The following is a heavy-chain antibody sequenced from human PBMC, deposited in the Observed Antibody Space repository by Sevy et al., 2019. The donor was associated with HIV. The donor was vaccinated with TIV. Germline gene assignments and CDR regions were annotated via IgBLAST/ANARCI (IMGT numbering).Heavy chain of an antibody. D-gene: IGHD2-21*02. CDR3: AKAAMGVVSASPNCFDS. CDR2: ISYDGTDT. J-gene: IGHJ4*02. V-gene: IGHV3-30*18. Sequence: GGSLRLSCAASGFTFNTYGMHWVRQTPGKGLEWVAVISYDGTDTYYADSVKGRFTISKANSKNTLSLQMNSLRVEDTAVYYGAKAAMGVVSASPNCFDSWGPGTVVTVSS. CDR1: GFTFNTYG.